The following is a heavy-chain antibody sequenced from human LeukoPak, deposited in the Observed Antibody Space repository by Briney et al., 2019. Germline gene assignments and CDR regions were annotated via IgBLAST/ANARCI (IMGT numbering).Heavy chain of an antibody. Sequence: GGSLRLFCAASGFTFSSYTMNWVRQAPGKGLDWVSSISPSGNSKFHADSVKGRFTISRDNAKDSLYLQMDSLRAEDTAVYYCVRDFLGESGAGGYWGQGTLVTVSS. V-gene: IGHV3-21*01. CDR2: ISPSGNSK. CDR3: VRDFLGESGAGGY. CDR1: GFTFSSYT. D-gene: IGHD3-10*01. J-gene: IGHJ4*02.